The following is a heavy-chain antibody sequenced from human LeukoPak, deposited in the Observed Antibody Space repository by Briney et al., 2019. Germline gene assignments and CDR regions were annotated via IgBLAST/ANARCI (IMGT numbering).Heavy chain of an antibody. J-gene: IGHJ4*02. CDR2: INHSGST. V-gene: IGHV4-34*01. D-gene: IGHD3-3*01. Sequence: PSETLSLTCAVYGGSFSGYYWSWIRQPPGKGLEWIGEINHSGSTNYNPSLKSRVAISVDTSKNQFSLKLSSVTAADTAVYYRAMRVERSNTITHPSKLDYWGQGTLVTVSS. CDR1: GGSFSGYY. CDR3: AMRVERSNTITHPSKLDY.